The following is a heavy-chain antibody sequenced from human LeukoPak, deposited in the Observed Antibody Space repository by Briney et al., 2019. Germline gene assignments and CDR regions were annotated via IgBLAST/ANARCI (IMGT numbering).Heavy chain of an antibody. J-gene: IGHJ3*02. Sequence: GGSLRLSCAASGFTFSSYWMHWVRQAPGKGLVWVSRINSDGSSTSYADSVKGRFTISRDNAKNTLYLQMNSLRAEDTAGYYCARRSAAKDAFDIWGQGTMVTVSS. CDR2: INSDGSST. CDR1: GFTFSSYW. D-gene: IGHD6-25*01. CDR3: ARRSAAKDAFDI. V-gene: IGHV3-74*01.